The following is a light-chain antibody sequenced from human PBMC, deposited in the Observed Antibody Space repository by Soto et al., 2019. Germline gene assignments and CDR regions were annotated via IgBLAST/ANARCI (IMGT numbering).Light chain of an antibody. CDR3: QQYNSYSSLT. CDR2: KAS. CDR1: QSISNS. Sequence: DIQMTQSPSTLSASVGDRATITCRASQSISNSLAWYQQKPGKAPKLLIYKASNLESWVPSRVSGSGSGTDFSLTISSLQTDDFATCYGQQYNSYSSLTFGGGTQVDIK. V-gene: IGKV1-5*03. J-gene: IGKJ4*01.